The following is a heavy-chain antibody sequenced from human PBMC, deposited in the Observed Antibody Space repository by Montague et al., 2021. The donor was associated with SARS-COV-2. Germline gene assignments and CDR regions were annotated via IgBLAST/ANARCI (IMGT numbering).Heavy chain of an antibody. CDR1: GGSVSSSY. D-gene: IGHD6-19*01. CDR3: AGTEGSGWYRGVAY. J-gene: IGHJ4*02. V-gene: IGHV4-59*02. Sequence: SETLSLTCTVSGGSVSSSYWSWIRQPPGKGLEWIAYIYYSGSTDYNPPLKSRVTISVDTSKSQFSLKLTSVTAADTAVYYCAGTEGSGWYRGVAYWGQGTLVTVSS. CDR2: IYYSGST.